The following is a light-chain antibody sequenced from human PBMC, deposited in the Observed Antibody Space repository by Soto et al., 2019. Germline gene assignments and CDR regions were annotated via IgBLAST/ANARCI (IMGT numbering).Light chain of an antibody. CDR2: AAS. V-gene: IGKV1-39*01. J-gene: IGKJ4*01. Sequence: DVQLTQTPSSLCASVVDRVTITCRASQSISSYLNWYQQKPGKAPKLLIYAASGLQSGVPSRFSGSGSGTDFTLTISSLQPEDFATYYGQQSYSTPLTFGGGTKVDIK. CDR1: QSISSY. CDR3: QQSYSTPLT.